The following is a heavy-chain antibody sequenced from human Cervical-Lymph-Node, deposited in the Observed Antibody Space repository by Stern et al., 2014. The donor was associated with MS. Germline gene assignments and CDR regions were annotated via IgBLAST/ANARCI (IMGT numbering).Heavy chain of an antibody. V-gene: IGHV1-58*01. CDR2: VVVGSGNT. D-gene: IGHD3-22*01. CDR3: AAEPMYYSDSVGAFDI. CDR1: GFTFTSSA. Sequence: QMQLVQSGPEVKKPGTSVKVSCKASGFTFTSSAVQRVRQARGQRLEWIGWVVVGSGNTNYAQKFQERVTITRDMSTSTAYMELSSLRSEDTAVYYCAAEPMYYSDSVGAFDIWGQGTMVTVSS. J-gene: IGHJ3*02.